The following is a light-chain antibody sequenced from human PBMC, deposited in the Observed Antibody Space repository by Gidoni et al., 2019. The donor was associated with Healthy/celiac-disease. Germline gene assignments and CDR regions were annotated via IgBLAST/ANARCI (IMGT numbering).Light chain of an antibody. Sequence: EIVLTQSPGTLSLSPGERATLSCRASQSVSSSYFAWYQQKPGQAPRLLIYGASSRATGIPDRFSGSGSGTDFTLTISRLEPEDFAVYYCQQYGRSLFTFGPGTKVDIK. CDR2: GAS. CDR3: QQYGRSLFT. V-gene: IGKV3-20*01. CDR1: QSVSSSY. J-gene: IGKJ3*01.